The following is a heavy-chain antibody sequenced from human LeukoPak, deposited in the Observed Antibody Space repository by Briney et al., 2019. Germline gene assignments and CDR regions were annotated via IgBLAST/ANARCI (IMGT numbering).Heavy chain of an antibody. CDR1: GGSISSGDYY. Sequence: PSETLSLTCTVSGGSISSGDYYWSWIRQPPGKGLEWIGYIYYSGSTYYNPSLKSRVTISVDTSKNQFSLKLSSVTAADTAVYYCARGSIGSGSYYKGYWGQGTLVTVSS. CDR3: ARGSIGSGSYYKGY. D-gene: IGHD3-10*01. CDR2: IYYSGST. J-gene: IGHJ4*02. V-gene: IGHV4-30-4*01.